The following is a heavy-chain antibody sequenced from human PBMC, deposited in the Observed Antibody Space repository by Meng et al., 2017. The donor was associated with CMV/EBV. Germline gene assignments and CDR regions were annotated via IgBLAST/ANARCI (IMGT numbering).Heavy chain of an antibody. CDR1: GFTFDDYG. J-gene: IGHJ4*02. Sequence: GESLKISCAASGFTFDDYGMSWVRQAPGKGLEWVSGINWNGGSTGYADSVKGRFTISRDNAKNSLYLQMNSLRAEDTAVYYCAKDPYSNYARPYWGQGTLVTVSS. V-gene: IGHV3-20*04. CDR3: AKDPYSNYARPY. CDR2: INWNGGST. D-gene: IGHD4-11*01.